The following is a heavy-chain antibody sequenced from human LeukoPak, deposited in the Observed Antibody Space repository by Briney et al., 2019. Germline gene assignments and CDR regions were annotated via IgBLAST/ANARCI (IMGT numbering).Heavy chain of an antibody. CDR2: IYSGGST. CDR3: ARDNSSGYYDY. J-gene: IGHJ4*02. CDR1: GFTFSSYA. V-gene: IGHV3-53*04. D-gene: IGHD3-22*01. Sequence: GGSLRLSCAASGFTFSSYAMSWVRQAPGKGLEWVSVIYSGGSTYYADSVKGRFTISRHNSKNTLYLQMNSLRAEDTAVYYCARDNSSGYYDYWGQGTLVTVSS.